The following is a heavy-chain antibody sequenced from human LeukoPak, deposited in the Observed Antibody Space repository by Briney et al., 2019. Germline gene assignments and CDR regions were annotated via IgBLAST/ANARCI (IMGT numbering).Heavy chain of an antibody. CDR2: IYYSGST. V-gene: IGHV4-59*08. CDR1: GGSISSYY. D-gene: IGHD3-10*01. Sequence: SETLSLTCTVSGGSISSYYWSWIRQPPGRGLEWIGYIYYSGSTNYNPSLKSRVTISVDTSKNQFSLKLSSVTAADTAVYYCARSGANYYGSGVVDYWGQGTLVTVSS. CDR3: ARSGANYYGSGVVDY. J-gene: IGHJ4*02.